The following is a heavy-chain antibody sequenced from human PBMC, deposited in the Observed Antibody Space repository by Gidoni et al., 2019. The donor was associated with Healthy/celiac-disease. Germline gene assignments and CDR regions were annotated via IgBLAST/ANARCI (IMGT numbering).Heavy chain of an antibody. J-gene: IGHJ4*02. CDR1: GFTFSSYA. D-gene: IGHD1-1*01. V-gene: IGHV3-30-3*01. CDR3: ASWNKYYFDY. Sequence: QVQLVESGGGVVQPGRSLKLSCAASGFTFSSYAMHWVRQAPGKGLEWVAVISYDGSNKYYADSVKGRFTISRDNSKNTLYLQMNSLRAEDTAVYYCASWNKYYFDYWGQGTLVTVSS. CDR2: ISYDGSNK.